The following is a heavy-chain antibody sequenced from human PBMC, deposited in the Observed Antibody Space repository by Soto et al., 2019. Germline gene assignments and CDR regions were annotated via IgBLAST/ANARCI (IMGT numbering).Heavy chain of an antibody. V-gene: IGHV4-39*01. CDR1: GGSISSSSYY. Sequence: LSETLSLTCTVSGGSISSSSYYWGWIRQPPGKGLEWIGSIYYSGSTYYNPSLKSRVTISVDTSKNQFSLKLSSVTAADTAVYYCARQSGYSGYDSHPIIDYWGQGTLVSVSS. J-gene: IGHJ4*02. D-gene: IGHD5-12*01. CDR3: ARQSGYSGYDSHPIIDY. CDR2: IYYSGST.